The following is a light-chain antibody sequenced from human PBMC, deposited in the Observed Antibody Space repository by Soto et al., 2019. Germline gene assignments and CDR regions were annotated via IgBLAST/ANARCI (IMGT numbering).Light chain of an antibody. CDR1: QSVSSSF. V-gene: IGKV3-20*01. J-gene: IGKJ3*01. CDR3: QQYGSSPFT. Sequence: EIVLTQSPGTLSLSPGERATLSCRASQSVSSSFLAWYQQKPGQAPRLLIYGTSSRATGIPDRFRGSGSGTDFTLTITRLEPEDFALYYCQQYGSSPFTFGPGSKVDIK. CDR2: GTS.